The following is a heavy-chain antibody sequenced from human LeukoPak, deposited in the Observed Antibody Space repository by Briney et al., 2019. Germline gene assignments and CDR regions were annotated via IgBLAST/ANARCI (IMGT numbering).Heavy chain of an antibody. CDR1: GFTFSNYG. CDR3: AKVDSSSWGLSDY. J-gene: IGHJ4*02. CDR2: IRNDGSIK. D-gene: IGHD6-13*01. V-gene: IGHV3-30*02. Sequence: PGGSLRLSCAASGFTFSNYGMHWVRQAPGQGLEWVAFIRNDGSIKYYADSVKGRFTISRDNSKNTLYLQMISLRAEDTAVYYCAKVDSSSWGLSDYWGQGTLVTVSS.